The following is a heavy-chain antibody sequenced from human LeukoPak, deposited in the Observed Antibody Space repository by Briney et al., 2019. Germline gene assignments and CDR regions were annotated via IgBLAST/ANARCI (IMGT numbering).Heavy chain of an antibody. V-gene: IGHV4-61*02. J-gene: IGHJ3*02. CDR3: AREGQGAFDI. CDR1: GDSISSASHY. Sequence: PSQTLSLTCTISGDSISSASHYWSWIRQPAGKGLEWIVRIYTSGSTNYNPSLKSRFTISVDTSKNQFSLKLSSVTAADTAVYYCAREGQGAFDIWGQGTMVTVSS. CDR2: IYTSGST.